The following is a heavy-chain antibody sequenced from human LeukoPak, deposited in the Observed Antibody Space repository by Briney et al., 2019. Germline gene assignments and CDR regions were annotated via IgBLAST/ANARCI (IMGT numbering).Heavy chain of an antibody. CDR1: GFTFDEYA. CDR2: ISWNSGNI. V-gene: IGHV3-9*01. Sequence: PGGSLRLSCAASGFTFDEYAMHWVRQAPGKGLEWVSGISWNSGNIGYADSVKGRFTISRDNAKNSLYLQMNSLRAEDTAVYYCARDHYHSSDYWGQGSLVTVSS. D-gene: IGHD3-22*01. J-gene: IGHJ4*02. CDR3: ARDHYHSSDY.